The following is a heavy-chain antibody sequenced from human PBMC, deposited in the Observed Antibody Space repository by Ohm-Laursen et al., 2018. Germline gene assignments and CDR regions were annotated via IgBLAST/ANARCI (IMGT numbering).Heavy chain of an antibody. Sequence: ASVKVSCKASGYTFTGYYMHWVRQAPGQGLEWMGWVNPSGGGTNYAPSYQGRVSMTSDTSITTAYMDLNSLRFDDAAVYFCARDLAPYAGAFSAIQHYPYGLDVWGQGTTVTVSS. D-gene: IGHD2-2*01. CDR1: GYTFTGYY. J-gene: IGHJ6*02. V-gene: IGHV1-2*02. CDR2: VNPSGGGT. CDR3: ARDLAPYAGAFSAIQHYPYGLDV.